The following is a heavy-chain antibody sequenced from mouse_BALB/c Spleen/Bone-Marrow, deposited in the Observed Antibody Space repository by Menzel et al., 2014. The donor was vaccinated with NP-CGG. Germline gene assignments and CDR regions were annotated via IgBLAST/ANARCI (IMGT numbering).Heavy chain of an antibody. Sequence: QVQLQQSGAELAKPGASVKMSCKASGYTFTSYWMHWVKQRPGQGLEWIGYINPSTGYTDYNQKFNDKATLTADKSSSTAYMQLSSLTSKDSAVYHCARGNPLYAMDYWGQGTSVTVSS. J-gene: IGHJ4*01. CDR3: ARGNPLYAMDY. V-gene: IGHV1-7*01. D-gene: IGHD2-1*01. CDR2: INPSTGYT. CDR1: GYTFTSYW.